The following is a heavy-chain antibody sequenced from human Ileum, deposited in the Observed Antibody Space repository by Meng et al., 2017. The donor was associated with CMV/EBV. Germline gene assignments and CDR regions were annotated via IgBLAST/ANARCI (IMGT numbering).Heavy chain of an antibody. V-gene: IGHV1-2*02. Sequence: QVQLVQCGAEGERPGTSMKVPCEAFGYDFCGYSMHGVRQAPGTGLEWMAWINPTSGGAIYGPQFQDRVTVTRDTSINTVYMELNRLRSDDTAVYYCARSTFDSTGYLIDYWGQGTLVTVSS. J-gene: IGHJ4*02. D-gene: IGHD3-22*01. CDR3: ARSTFDSTGYLIDY. CDR2: INPTSGGA. CDR1: GYDFCGYS.